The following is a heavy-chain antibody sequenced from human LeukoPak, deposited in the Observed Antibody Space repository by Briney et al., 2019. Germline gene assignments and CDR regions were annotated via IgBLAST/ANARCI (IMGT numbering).Heavy chain of an antibody. D-gene: IGHD2-15*01. Sequence: GASVKVSCKASGYTFTDYYMHWVRQAPGQGLEWMGWISPNSGGTNYAQKFQGRVTMTRDTSISTAYMELSRLRSDDTAVYYCARYGSDGWRWGYCSGGSCYSLVYWGQGTLVTVSS. CDR3: ARYGSDGWRWGYCSGGSCYSLVY. V-gene: IGHV1-2*02. J-gene: IGHJ4*02. CDR1: GYTFTDYY. CDR2: ISPNSGGT.